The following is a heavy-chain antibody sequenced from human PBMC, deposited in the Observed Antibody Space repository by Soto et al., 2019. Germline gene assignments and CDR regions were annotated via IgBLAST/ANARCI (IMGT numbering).Heavy chain of an antibody. CDR2: ISGSGGST. D-gene: IGHD3-22*01. CDR1: GFTFSSYA. Sequence: GGSLRLSCAASGFTFSSYAMSWVRQAPGKGLEWVSAISGSGGSTYYADSVKGRFTISRDNSKNTLYLQMNSLRAEDTAVYYCANLALTMIVVVTDAFDIWGQGTMVTVSS. CDR3: ANLALTMIVVVTDAFDI. J-gene: IGHJ3*02. V-gene: IGHV3-23*01.